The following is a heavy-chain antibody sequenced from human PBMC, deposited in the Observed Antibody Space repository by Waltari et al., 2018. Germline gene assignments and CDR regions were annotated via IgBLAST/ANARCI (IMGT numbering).Heavy chain of an antibody. CDR3: ARQTRIVVVVAATGYYFDY. Sequence: QVQLQESGPGLVKPSQTLSLTCTVSGGSISSGDYYWSWIRQPPGKGLGWIGYIYYSGSTYYNPSLKSRVTISVDTSKNQFSLKLSSVTAADTAVYYCARQTRIVVVVAATGYYFDYWGQGTLVTVSS. CDR2: IYYSGST. CDR1: GGSISSGDYY. J-gene: IGHJ4*02. D-gene: IGHD2-15*01. V-gene: IGHV4-30-4*08.